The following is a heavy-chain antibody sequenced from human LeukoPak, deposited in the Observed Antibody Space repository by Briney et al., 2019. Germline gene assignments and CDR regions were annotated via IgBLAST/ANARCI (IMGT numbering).Heavy chain of an antibody. D-gene: IGHD3-16*01. CDR2: ISGSGGST. V-gene: IGHV3-23*01. CDR3: AKGGYDYALSASHLDY. J-gene: IGHJ4*02. Sequence: GGSLRLSCAASGFTFSSYGMSWVRQAPGKGLEWVSAISGSGGSTYYADSVKGRLTISRDNSKNTLYLQMNSLRAEDTAVYYCAKGGYDYALSASHLDYWGQGTLVTVSS. CDR1: GFTFSSYG.